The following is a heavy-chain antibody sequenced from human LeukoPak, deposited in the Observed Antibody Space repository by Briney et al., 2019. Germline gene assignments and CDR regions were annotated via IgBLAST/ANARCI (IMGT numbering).Heavy chain of an antibody. CDR2: IKQDGSEK. CDR1: GFTFSSYW. Sequence: GGSLRLSCAASGFTFSSYWMSWVRQAPGKGLEWVANIKQDGSEKYYVDSVKGRFTISRDNSKNTLYLQMNSLRAEDTAVYYCAREKITMVRGVIGPNDYWGQGTLVTVSS. J-gene: IGHJ4*02. V-gene: IGHV3-7*01. CDR3: AREKITMVRGVIGPNDY. D-gene: IGHD3-10*01.